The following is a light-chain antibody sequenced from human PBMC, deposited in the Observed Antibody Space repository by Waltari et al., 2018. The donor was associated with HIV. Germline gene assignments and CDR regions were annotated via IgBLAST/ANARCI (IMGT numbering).Light chain of an antibody. J-gene: IGLJ3*02. CDR3: QSYDNSNWV. CDR2: EDD. CDR1: SGSVASNY. V-gene: IGLV6-57*02. Sequence: ILTQPHSVSESPGKPVIISCTGSSGSVASNYVQWYQLRPGNAPRTVIYEDDKRPSGVPDRFSGSIDGSSNSASLIISGLKPEDEGDYYCQSYDNSNWVFGGGTKLTV.